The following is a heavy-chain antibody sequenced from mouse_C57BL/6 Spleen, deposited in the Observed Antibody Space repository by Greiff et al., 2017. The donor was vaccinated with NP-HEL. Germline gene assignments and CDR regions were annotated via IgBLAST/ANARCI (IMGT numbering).Heavy chain of an antibody. Sequence: VQLQQPGAELVKPGASVKLSCKASGYTFTSYWMHWAKQRPGRGLEWIGRFDPNSGGTKYNEKFKSKATLTVDKPSSAAYMQLSSLTSEDSAVYYCARGVTTVVARWYFDVWGTGTTVTVSS. D-gene: IGHD1-1*01. CDR2: FDPNSGGT. V-gene: IGHV1-72*01. CDR3: ARGVTTVVARWYFDV. CDR1: GYTFTSYW. J-gene: IGHJ1*03.